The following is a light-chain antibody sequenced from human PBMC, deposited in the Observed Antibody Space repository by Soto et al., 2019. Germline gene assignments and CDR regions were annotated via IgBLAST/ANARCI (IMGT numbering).Light chain of an antibody. Sequence: QSVLTQPPSVSGAPGQRVTISCTGSSSNIGAGHDVSWYQQLPGTAPKLLIHGNSNRPSGVPDRFSGSKSGTSASLAITGLQAEDEADYYCQSYDSGLSGSWVFGGGTQLTVL. CDR2: GNS. J-gene: IGLJ3*02. CDR3: QSYDSGLSGSWV. CDR1: SSNIGAGHD. V-gene: IGLV1-40*01.